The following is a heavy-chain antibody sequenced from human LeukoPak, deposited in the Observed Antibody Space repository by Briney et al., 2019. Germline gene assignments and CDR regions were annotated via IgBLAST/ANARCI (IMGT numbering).Heavy chain of an antibody. Sequence: PSETLSLTCAVYGGSFSGYYWSWIRQPPGKGLEWIGEINHSGSTNYNPSLKSRVTISVDTSKNQFSLKLSSVTAADTAVYYCARGRSYGYDGVDYWGQGTLVTVSS. J-gene: IGHJ4*02. CDR3: ARGRSYGYDGVDY. CDR1: GGSFSGYY. D-gene: IGHD5-18*01. V-gene: IGHV4-34*01. CDR2: INHSGST.